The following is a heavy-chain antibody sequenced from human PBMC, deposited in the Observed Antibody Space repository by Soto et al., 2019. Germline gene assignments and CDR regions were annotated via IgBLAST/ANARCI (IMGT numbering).Heavy chain of an antibody. CDR3: TTGLSSSLGCS. D-gene: IGHD6-13*01. V-gene: IGHV3-15*01. CDR2: IKSKTDGGTT. CDR1: GFTFSNAW. Sequence: VQLVESGGGLVKPGGSLRLSCAASGFTFSNAWMSWVRQAPGKGLEWVGRIKSKTDGGTTDYAAPVKGRFTISRDDSENTLYLLMNSLKTEDTAVYYCTTGLSSSLGCSWGQGTLVTVSS. J-gene: IGHJ5*02.